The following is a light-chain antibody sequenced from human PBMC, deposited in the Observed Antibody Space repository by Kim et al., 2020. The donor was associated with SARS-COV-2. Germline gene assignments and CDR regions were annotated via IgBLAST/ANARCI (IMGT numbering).Light chain of an antibody. CDR2: EVS. Sequence: QSITISCTATSSDVGRYNLVSWYQQHPGKAPKLIIYEVSKRPSGVSNRFSGSKSGNTASLTISGLQAEDEADYYCCSYAGSSTPVVFGGGTQLTVL. CDR3: CSYAGSSTPVV. CDR1: SSDVGRYNL. J-gene: IGLJ2*01. V-gene: IGLV2-23*02.